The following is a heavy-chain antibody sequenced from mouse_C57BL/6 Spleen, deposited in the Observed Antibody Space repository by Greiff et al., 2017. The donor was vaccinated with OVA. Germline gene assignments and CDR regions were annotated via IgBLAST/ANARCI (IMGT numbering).Heavy chain of an antibody. V-gene: IGHV1-55*01. J-gene: IGHJ2*01. Sequence: QVQLQQPGAELVKPGASVKMSCKASGYTFTSYWITWVKQRPGQGLAWIGDIYPGSGSTNYNEKFKSKATLTVDTSSSTAYMQLSSLTSEDSAVYYCARGGYYDYGRDYFDYWGQGTTLTVSS. CDR1: GYTFTSYW. CDR3: ARGGYYDYGRDYFDY. D-gene: IGHD2-4*01. CDR2: IYPGSGST.